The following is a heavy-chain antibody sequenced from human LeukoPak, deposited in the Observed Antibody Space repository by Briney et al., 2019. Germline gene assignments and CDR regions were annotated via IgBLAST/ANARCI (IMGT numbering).Heavy chain of an antibody. CDR2: INPSGGST. Sequence: VSVKVSCKASGYTFTSYYMHWVRQAPGQGLEWMGIINPSGGSTSYAQKFQGRVTMTRDTSTSTVYMELSSLRSEDTAVYYCARDEAVGSSGWYGVDYWGQGTLVTVSS. CDR3: ARDEAVGSSGWYGVDY. J-gene: IGHJ4*02. D-gene: IGHD6-19*01. CDR1: GYTFTSYY. V-gene: IGHV1-46*01.